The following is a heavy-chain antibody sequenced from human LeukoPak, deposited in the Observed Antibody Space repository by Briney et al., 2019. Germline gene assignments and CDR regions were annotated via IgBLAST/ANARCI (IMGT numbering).Heavy chain of an antibody. Sequence: GGSLRLSCAASGFTFSRFSMNWVRQAPGKGLEWVSYISSSSGTIYYADSVKGRFTISRDNSKNTLYLQMNSLRAEDTAVYYCAKEAPPSLSMGVSWGQGTLVTVSS. CDR3: AKEAPPSLSMGVS. D-gene: IGHD2/OR15-2a*01. J-gene: IGHJ4*02. CDR2: ISSSSGTI. V-gene: IGHV3-48*01. CDR1: GFTFSRFS.